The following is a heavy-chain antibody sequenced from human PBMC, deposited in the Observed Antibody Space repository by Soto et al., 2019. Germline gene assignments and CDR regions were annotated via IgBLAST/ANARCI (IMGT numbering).Heavy chain of an antibody. V-gene: IGHV3-30*18. CDR2: MSSDGSKI. J-gene: IGHJ4*02. Sequence: QVQLVESGGGAVQPGESLRLSCVASGFDFTYYAMHWVRQAPGKGLESVAVMSSDGSKIPHPDSVKGRFTISRDNSKNTLYLQMNSLRKEDTAVYFCAKDEGVGGTLGLFDYWGQGTLVSVSS. CDR1: GFDFTYYA. D-gene: IGHD1-26*01. CDR3: AKDEGVGGTLGLFDY.